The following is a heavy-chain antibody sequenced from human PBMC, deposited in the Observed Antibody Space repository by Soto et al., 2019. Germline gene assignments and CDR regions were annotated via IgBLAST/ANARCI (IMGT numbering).Heavy chain of an antibody. V-gene: IGHV1-18*01. D-gene: IGHD5-12*01. CDR1: GYTFTSYG. CDR2: ISAYNGNT. J-gene: IGHJ4*02. Sequence: ASVKVSCKASGYTFTSYGISWVRQAPGQGLEWMGWISAYNGNTNYAQKLQGRVTITADESTSTAYMELSSLRSEDTAVYYCARDSGEESGYNFAGETGPAIWGQGTLVTVSS. CDR3: ARDSGEESGYNFAGETGPAI.